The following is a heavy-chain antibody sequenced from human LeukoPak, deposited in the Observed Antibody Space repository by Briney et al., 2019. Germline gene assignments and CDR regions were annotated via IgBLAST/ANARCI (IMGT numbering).Heavy chain of an antibody. CDR2: FDPEDGET. J-gene: IGHJ6*02. Sequence: ASVKVSCKASGGTFSSYAISWVRQAPGKGLEWMGGFDPEDGETIYAQKFQGRVTMTEDTSTDTAYMELSSLRSEDTAVYYCATGSEVAASYYYYGMDVWGQGTTVTVSS. V-gene: IGHV1-24*01. CDR1: GGTFSSYA. CDR3: ATGSEVAASYYYYGMDV. D-gene: IGHD6-19*01.